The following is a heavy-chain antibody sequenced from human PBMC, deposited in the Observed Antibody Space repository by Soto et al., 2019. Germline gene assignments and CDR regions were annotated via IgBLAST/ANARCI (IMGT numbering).Heavy chain of an antibody. V-gene: IGHV3-9*01. CDR2: ISWNGGTT. Sequence: EVQLVESGGGLVQPGGSLRLSCAASGFTFDDFALHWVRQAPGRGLEWVSGISWNGGTTQYADPVRGRFTVSRDNAKNTLFLQMNSLRIEDTAFYYCAKDQEGYNYGYDYWGQGALVTVSS. CDR3: AKDQEGYNYGYDY. D-gene: IGHD5-18*01. CDR1: GFTFDDFA. J-gene: IGHJ4*02.